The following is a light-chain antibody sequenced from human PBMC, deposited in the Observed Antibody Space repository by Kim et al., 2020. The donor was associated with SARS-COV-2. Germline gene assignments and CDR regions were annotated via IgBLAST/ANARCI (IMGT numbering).Light chain of an antibody. CDR3: GTWDSSLTLVV. CDR1: SSNIGNNY. V-gene: IGLV1-51*01. Sequence: QSVLTQPPSVCAAPGQKVTISCSGSSSNIGNNYVSWYQQLPGTAPKLLIYDNNKRPSGIPDRISGSKSGTSATLGITGLQTGDEADYYCGTWDSSLTLVVFGGGTQLTVL. J-gene: IGLJ2*01. CDR2: DNN.